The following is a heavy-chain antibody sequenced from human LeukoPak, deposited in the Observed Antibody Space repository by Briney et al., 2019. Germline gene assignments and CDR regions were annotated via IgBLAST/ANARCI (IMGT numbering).Heavy chain of an antibody. CDR1: GFSFSGFG. D-gene: IGHD2-21*02. V-gene: IGHV3-21*01. J-gene: IGHJ4*02. Sequence: EGSLRLSCVGSGFSFSGFGMNWVRQAPGKGLEWVSSISSGSSSIVYAESVKGRFTISRDNAKKSLYLQLDSLRAEDTAVYYCARDYFYCGGDCFAAYGGQGALVIVSS. CDR2: ISSGSSSI. CDR3: ARDYFYCGGDCFAAY.